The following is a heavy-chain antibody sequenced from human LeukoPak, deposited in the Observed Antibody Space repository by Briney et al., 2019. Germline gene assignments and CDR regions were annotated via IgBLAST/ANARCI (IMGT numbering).Heavy chain of an antibody. CDR3: ARSLTMVRGYDY. CDR1: GFTFSSYD. J-gene: IGHJ4*02. V-gene: IGHV3-30*02. CDR2: IQYDGSNK. D-gene: IGHD3-10*01. Sequence: PGGSLRLSCAVSGFTFSSYDMHWVRQAPGKGLEWVTFIQYDGSNKYYADSVKGQFTISRDNSKNTLYLQMNSLRAEDTAVYYCARSLTMVRGYDYWGQGTLVTVSS.